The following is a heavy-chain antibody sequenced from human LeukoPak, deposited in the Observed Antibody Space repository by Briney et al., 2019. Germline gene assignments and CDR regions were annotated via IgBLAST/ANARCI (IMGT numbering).Heavy chain of an antibody. J-gene: IGHJ5*02. Sequence: ASVKVSCKASGYTFTSYGISWVRQAPAQGLEWMGWINPNRGGTNYAQKIHGRVTMTRDTSISTAYIELSRLPSDGTAVYYCARARYNYGSNWFDPWGQGTLVTVSS. CDR3: ARARYNYGSNWFDP. CDR2: INPNRGGT. CDR1: GYTFTSYG. D-gene: IGHD5-18*01. V-gene: IGHV1-2*02.